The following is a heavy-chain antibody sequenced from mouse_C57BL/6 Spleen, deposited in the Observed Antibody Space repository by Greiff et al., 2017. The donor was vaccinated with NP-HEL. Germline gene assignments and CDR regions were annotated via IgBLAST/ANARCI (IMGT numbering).Heavy chain of an antibody. CDR1: GYTFTSYG. V-gene: IGHV1-81*01. CDR3: ARIRDYYGSSGAWFAY. D-gene: IGHD1-1*01. Sequence: VQLQQSGAELARPGASVKLSCKASGYTFTSYGISWVKQRTGQGLEWIGEIYPRSGNTYYNEKFKGKATLTADKSSSTAYMELRSLTSEDSAVYFCARIRDYYGSSGAWFAYWGQGTLVTVSA. CDR2: IYPRSGNT. J-gene: IGHJ3*01.